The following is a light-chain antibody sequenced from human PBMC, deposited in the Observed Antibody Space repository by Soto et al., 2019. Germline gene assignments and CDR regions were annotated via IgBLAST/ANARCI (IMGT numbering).Light chain of an antibody. CDR3: QQGGT. Sequence: EIVLTQSPATLSLSPGERATLSCRASLSVSGSLAWYQQKAGQTPRLLIYDVSSRAAGIPARFSGSGSGTDFTLTITSLESEDFAVYYCQQGGTFGQGTKVDI. CDR1: LSVSGS. J-gene: IGKJ2*01. V-gene: IGKV3-11*01. CDR2: DVS.